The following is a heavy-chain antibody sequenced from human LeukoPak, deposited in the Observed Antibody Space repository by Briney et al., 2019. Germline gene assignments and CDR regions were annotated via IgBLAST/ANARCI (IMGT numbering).Heavy chain of an antibody. V-gene: IGHV4-61*02. Sequence: KSSETLSLTCTVSGGSISSGGYYWSWIRQPAGKGLEWIGRIYTSGSTNYNPSLKSRVTISVDTSKNQFSLKLSSVTAADTAVYYCARTYYYYMDVWGKGTTVTISS. CDR1: GGSISSGGYY. J-gene: IGHJ6*03. CDR3: ARTYYYYMDV. CDR2: IYTSGST.